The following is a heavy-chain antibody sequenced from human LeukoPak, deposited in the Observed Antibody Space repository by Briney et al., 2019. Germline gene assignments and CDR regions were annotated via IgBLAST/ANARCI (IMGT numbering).Heavy chain of an antibody. CDR1: GYSISTGYY. J-gene: IGHJ6*03. D-gene: IGHD6-19*01. CDR2: IYHSGST. CDR3: ARHWYSSGWPGDYYYYMDV. V-gene: IGHV4-38-2*02. Sequence: PSETLSLTCTVSGYSISTGYYWGWIRQPPGKGLEWIGTIYHSGSTYYNPSLKSRFTISIDTSKNQFSLKLSSVTAADTAVYYCARHWYSSGWPGDYYYYMDVWGKGTTVTISS.